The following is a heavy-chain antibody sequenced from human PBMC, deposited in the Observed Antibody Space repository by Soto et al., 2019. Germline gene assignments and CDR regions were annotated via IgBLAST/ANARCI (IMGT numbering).Heavy chain of an antibody. CDR3: ARIAGPALTYFDF. J-gene: IGHJ4*02. CDR1: RYLFTKFN. Sequence: GASVKLSCKASRYLFTKFNLHWIRLAPGQGLERLGVINPGSGRATYQQKFQGRVAMTTDTSTTTVYMVLSDLRSDDTAVYFCARIAGPALTYFDFWGQGAPVTVSS. D-gene: IGHD3-9*01. CDR2: INPGSGRA. V-gene: IGHV1-46*01.